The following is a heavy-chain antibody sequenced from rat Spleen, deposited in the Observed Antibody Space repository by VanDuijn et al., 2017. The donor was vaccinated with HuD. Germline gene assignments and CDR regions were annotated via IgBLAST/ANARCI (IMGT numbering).Heavy chain of an antibody. CDR1: GFTLSNYG. CDR3: AKDLDYSGDNWFGY. D-gene: IGHD1-1*01. V-gene: IGHV5-29*01. CDR2: ISYDGGST. Sequence: EVQLVESGGGLVQPGRSLKLSCAVSGFTLSNYGMAWVRQAPTKGLEWVATISYDGGSTYYRDSVKGRFTISRDNAKSTLYLQMESLRSEDTATYYCAKDLDYSGDNWFGYWGQGTLVTVSS. J-gene: IGHJ3*01.